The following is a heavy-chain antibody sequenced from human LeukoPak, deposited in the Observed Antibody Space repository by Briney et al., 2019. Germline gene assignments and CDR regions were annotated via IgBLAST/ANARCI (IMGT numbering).Heavy chain of an antibody. CDR3: AKGMRVVVPAAMDY. V-gene: IGHV3-33*06. Sequence: GGSLRLSCAASGFTFSSYGMHWVRQAPGKGLEWVAVIWYDGSNKYYADSVKGRFTISRDNSKNTLYLQMNSLRAEDTAVYYSAKGMRVVVPAAMDYWGQGTLVTVSS. CDR1: GFTFSSYG. D-gene: IGHD2-2*01. CDR2: IWYDGSNK. J-gene: IGHJ4*02.